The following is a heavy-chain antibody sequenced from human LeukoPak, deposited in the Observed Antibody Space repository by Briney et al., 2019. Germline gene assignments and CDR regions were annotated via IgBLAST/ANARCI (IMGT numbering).Heavy chain of an antibody. CDR1: GFTFSSHD. D-gene: IGHD3-3*01. Sequence: GGSLRLSCAASGFTFSSHDMNWVRQAPGKGLEWVSSISSSSNYIYYADSVKGRFTISGDNAKNSLYLQMNSLRAEDTAVYYCARLPSRSVPTWWFDPWGQGTLVTVSS. CDR2: ISSSSNYI. CDR3: ARLPSRSVPTWWFDP. V-gene: IGHV3-21*01. J-gene: IGHJ5*02.